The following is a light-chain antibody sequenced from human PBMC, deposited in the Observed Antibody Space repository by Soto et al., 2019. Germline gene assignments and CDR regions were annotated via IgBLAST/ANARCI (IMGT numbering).Light chain of an antibody. V-gene: IGLV1-44*01. CDR2: TAG. Sequence: QAVVTQPLSASASPGQRVTISCSGGSSNIGSNTVAWYQHLPGTAPPRLIFTAGQRPSGVPGRFSGSKSGPSASLAISGLQSEDEADYYCSAWDNSLNGYVFGPGTKLTVL. CDR3: SAWDNSLNGYV. J-gene: IGLJ1*01. CDR1: SSNIGSNT.